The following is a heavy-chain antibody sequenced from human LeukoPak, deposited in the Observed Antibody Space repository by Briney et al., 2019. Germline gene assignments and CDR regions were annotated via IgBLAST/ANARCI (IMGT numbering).Heavy chain of an antibody. CDR1: EFTFSNYA. V-gene: IGHV3-30*02. CDR2: IRYDGTNE. Sequence: GGSLRLSCAASEFTFSNYAMHWVRQAPGKGLEWVAFIRYDGTNEYYADSVMGRFTISRDNSKNTLFLQMNSLRPEDTAVYYCAKEHHHSILRYLEWLQYWYFDLWGRGTLVTVSS. CDR3: AKEHHHSILRYLEWLQYWYFDL. J-gene: IGHJ2*01. D-gene: IGHD3-3*01.